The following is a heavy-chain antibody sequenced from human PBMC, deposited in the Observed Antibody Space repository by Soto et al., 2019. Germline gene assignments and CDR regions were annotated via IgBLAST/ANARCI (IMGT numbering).Heavy chain of an antibody. Sequence: GGSLRLSCAASRFTFSTYEMNWVRQALGKGLEWVSYISSSGNTVYYADSVKGRFTLSRDNTSTSLYLQMNTLRDQDTALYYCVRYCSTSLCNGVATRTFDYWGQGTLVTSSS. CDR1: RFTFSTYE. CDR2: ISSSGNTV. CDR3: VRYCSTSLCNGVATRTFDY. V-gene: IGHV3-48*03. D-gene: IGHD2-2*01. J-gene: IGHJ4*02.